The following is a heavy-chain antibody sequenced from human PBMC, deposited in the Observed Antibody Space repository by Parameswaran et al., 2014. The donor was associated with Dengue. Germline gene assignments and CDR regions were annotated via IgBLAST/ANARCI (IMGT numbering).Heavy chain of an antibody. CDR2: IWYDGSNK. V-gene: IGHV3-33*01. CDR3: ARDQVITLGGVIVPTYYYGMDV. Sequence: WIRQPPGKGLEWVAVIWYDGSNKYYADSVKGRFTISRDNSKNTLYLQMNSLRAEDTAVYYCARDQVITLGGVIVPTYYYGMDVWGQGTTVTVSS. J-gene: IGHJ6*02. D-gene: IGHD3-16*02.